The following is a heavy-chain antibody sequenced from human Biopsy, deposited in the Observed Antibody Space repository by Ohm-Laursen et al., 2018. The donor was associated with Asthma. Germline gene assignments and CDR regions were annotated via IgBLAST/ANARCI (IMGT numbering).Heavy chain of an antibody. CDR1: GYTFNRAG. CDR3: ARAVDYSHYYGIDV. D-gene: IGHD3-10*01. Sequence: GASVRVSSKTSGYTFNRAGITWVRQAPGQGLEWMGWISVYNGNTKVAQKLQDRVTMISDTSTSTAYMELRSLRSDHTAVYFCARAVDYSHYYGIDVWGQGTTVTVS. CDR2: ISVYNGNT. J-gene: IGHJ6*02. V-gene: IGHV1-18*01.